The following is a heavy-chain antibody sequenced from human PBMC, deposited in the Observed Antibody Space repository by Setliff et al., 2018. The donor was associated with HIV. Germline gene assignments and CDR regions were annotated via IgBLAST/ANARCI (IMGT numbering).Heavy chain of an antibody. V-gene: IGHV3-33*01. CDR3: ARVVGVAPYYYMDV. D-gene: IGHD2-15*01. Sequence: PGGSLRLSCAASGFTFSSYGMHWVRQAPGKGLEWVAIIWYDGSSKYYADSVKGRFTISRDTPKDTLYLQMNSLRAEDTAVYYCARVVGVAPYYYMDVWGKGTTVTVSS. CDR1: GFTFSSYG. J-gene: IGHJ6*03. CDR2: IWYDGSSK.